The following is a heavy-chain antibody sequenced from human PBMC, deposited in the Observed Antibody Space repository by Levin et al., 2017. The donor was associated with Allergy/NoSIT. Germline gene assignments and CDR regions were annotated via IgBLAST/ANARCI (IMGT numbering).Heavy chain of an antibody. J-gene: IGHJ5*02. V-gene: IGHV1-2*02. CDR3: ARIRRVRGVNWFDP. CDR2: INPNSGGT. CDR1: GYTFTGYY. D-gene: IGHD3-10*01. Sequence: ASVKVSCKASGYTFTGYYMHWVRQAPGQGLEWMGWINPNSGGTNYAQKFQGRVTMTRDTSISTAYMELSRLRSDDTAVYYCARIRRVRGVNWFDPWGQGTLVTVSS.